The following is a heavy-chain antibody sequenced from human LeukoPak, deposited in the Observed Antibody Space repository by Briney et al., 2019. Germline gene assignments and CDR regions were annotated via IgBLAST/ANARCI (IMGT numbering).Heavy chain of an antibody. CDR1: GGSISSYY. J-gene: IGHJ4*02. CDR3: ARVSTIFGVDLYYFDY. Sequence: KASETLSLTCTVSGGSISSYYWSWIRQPPGKGLEWIGYIYHSGSTYYNPSLKSRVTISVDRSKNQFSLKLSSVTAADTAVYYCARVSTIFGVDLYYFDYWGQGTLVTVSS. D-gene: IGHD3-3*01. V-gene: IGHV4-59*12. CDR2: IYHSGST.